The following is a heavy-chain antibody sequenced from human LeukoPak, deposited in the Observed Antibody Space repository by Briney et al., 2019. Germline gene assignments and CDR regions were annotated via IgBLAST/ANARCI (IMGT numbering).Heavy chain of an antibody. CDR2: MNPNSGNT. Sequence: ASVKVSCKASGYTFTSYDINWVRQATGQGLEWMGWMNPNSGNTGYAQKFQGRVTITRNTSISTAYMELSSLRSEDTAVYYCATSVLRYFDWLGDDAFDIWGQGTLVTVSS. CDR3: ATSVLRYFDWLGDDAFDI. V-gene: IGHV1-8*03. D-gene: IGHD3-9*01. CDR1: GYTFTSYD. J-gene: IGHJ3*02.